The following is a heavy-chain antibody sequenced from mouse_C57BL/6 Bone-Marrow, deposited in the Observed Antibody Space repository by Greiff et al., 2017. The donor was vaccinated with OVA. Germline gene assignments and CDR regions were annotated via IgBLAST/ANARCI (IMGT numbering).Heavy chain of an antibody. CDR3: ASWALDYDEDY. CDR1: GYTFTSYW. J-gene: IGHJ2*01. V-gene: IGHV1-55*01. D-gene: IGHD2-4*01. CDR2: IYPGSGST. Sequence: QVQLQQPGAELVKPGASVKMSCKASGYTFTSYWITWVKQRPGQGLEWIGDIYPGSGSTNYNEKFKSKATLTVDKSSSTAYMQLSSLTSEDSAVYYCASWALDYDEDYWGQGTTLTVSS.